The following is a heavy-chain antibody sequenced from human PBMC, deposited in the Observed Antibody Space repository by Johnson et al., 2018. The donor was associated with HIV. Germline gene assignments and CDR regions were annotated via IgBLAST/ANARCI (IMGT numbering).Heavy chain of an antibody. CDR2: VTNNGDTT. J-gene: IGHJ3*01. CDR3: ATEYNFWSGRPDSFDV. V-gene: IGHV3-64*01. D-gene: IGHD3-3*01. Sequence: VQLVESGGGLVQPGGSLRLSCVASGFTFSNYPMDWVRQAPGRGLDYVSRVTNNGDTTYYVNAVTDRFTISRDNSKNTLYLQMDSLRAEDTALYYCATEYNFWSGRPDSFDVWGQGTMVTVSS. CDR1: GFTFSNYP.